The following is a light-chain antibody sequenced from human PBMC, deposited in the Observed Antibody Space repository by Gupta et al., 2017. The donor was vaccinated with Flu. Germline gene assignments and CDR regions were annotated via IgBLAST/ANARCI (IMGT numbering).Light chain of an antibody. V-gene: IGKV3-11*01. CDR1: QSVSRY. CDR3: QQRSNWPPA. Sequence: IVLTQSPATLSWSPGERATLTCRASQSVSRYLAWYQQKPGQAPRLLIYDASNRATGLPARFSGSGSGTEFTLTISSLEPEDFAVYYCQQRSNWPPAFGGGTKVEIK. J-gene: IGKJ4*01. CDR2: DAS.